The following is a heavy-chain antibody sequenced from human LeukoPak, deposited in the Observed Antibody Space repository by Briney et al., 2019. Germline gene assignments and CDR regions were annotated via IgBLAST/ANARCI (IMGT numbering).Heavy chain of an antibody. CDR1: GYTFTDYF. Sequence: GASVKVSCKASGYTFTDYFIHWVRQAPGQGLEWMGGIIPIFGTANYAQKFQGRVTITADESTSTAYMELSSLRSEDTAVYYCATAGSGSSIRFGWFDPWGQGTLVTVSS. CDR2: IIPIFGTA. CDR3: ATAGSGSSIRFGWFDP. V-gene: IGHV1-69*13. D-gene: IGHD3-10*01. J-gene: IGHJ5*02.